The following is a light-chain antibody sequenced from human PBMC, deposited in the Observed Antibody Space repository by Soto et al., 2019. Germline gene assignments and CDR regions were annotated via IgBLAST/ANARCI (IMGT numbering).Light chain of an antibody. CDR2: GAS. J-gene: IGKJ1*01. V-gene: IGKV3-15*01. CDR1: QSVSSN. CDR3: QQYNNWTQPWT. Sequence: EIVMTQCPATLSVSPGERATLSCRASQSVSSNLAWYQQKPGQAPRLLIYGASTRSTGIPARFSGSGSGTEFTLTISSIQYADFAVYYCQQYNNWTQPWTFGQGTKVEIK.